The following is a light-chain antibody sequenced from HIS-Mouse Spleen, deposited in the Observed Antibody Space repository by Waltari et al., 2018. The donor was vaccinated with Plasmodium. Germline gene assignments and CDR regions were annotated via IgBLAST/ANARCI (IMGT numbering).Light chain of an antibody. CDR1: QGISSY. CDR3: QQYYSYLLT. J-gene: IGKJ4*01. CDR2: AAS. V-gene: IGKV1-8*01. Sequence: AIRMTQSPSSFSASTGDRVTITGWASQGISSYLTWYQQKPGKAPKLLIYAASTLQSGVPSRFSGSGSGTEFTLTISCLQSEDFATYYCQQYYSYLLTFGGGTKVEIK.